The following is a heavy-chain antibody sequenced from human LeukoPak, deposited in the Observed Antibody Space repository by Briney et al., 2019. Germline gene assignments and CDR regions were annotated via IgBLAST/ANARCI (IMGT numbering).Heavy chain of an antibody. D-gene: IGHD4/OR15-4a*01. CDR2: IWIDGTT. J-gene: IGHJ5*02. CDR1: GFTVSTSY. Sequence: GGPLRLSCVVSGFTVSTSYMAWVRQAPGKGLECVSLIWIDGTTHYADSVKGRFTISGDNSKNTLYLQMNSLRPEDTAVYYCATKYGESWGQGTLVTVSS. CDR3: ATKYGES. V-gene: IGHV3-66*02.